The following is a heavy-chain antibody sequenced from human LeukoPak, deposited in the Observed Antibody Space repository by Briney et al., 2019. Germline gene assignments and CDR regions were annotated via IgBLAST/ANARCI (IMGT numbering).Heavy chain of an antibody. CDR2: ISGSGGST. CDR3: AKGDPYYYDSSGYYLGPVDY. D-gene: IGHD3-22*01. V-gene: IGHV3-23*01. Sequence: PGGSLRLSCAASGFTFSSYAMSWVRQPPGKGLEWVSAISGSGGSTYYADSVKGRFTISRDNSKNTLYLQMNSLRAEDTAVYYCAKGDPYYYDSSGYYLGPVDYWGQGTLVTVSS. CDR1: GFTFSSYA. J-gene: IGHJ4*02.